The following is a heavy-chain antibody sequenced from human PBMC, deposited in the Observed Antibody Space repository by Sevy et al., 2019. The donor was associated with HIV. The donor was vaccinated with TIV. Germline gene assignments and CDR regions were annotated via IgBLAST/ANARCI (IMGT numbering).Heavy chain of an antibody. Sequence: GESLKISCAASGFTFSNAWMSWVRQAPGKGLEWVGRIKSKTDGGTTDYAAPVKGRFTISRDDSKNTLYLQMNSLKTEDTAVYYCTAVLLWFGELIFWGQGTLVTVSS. J-gene: IGHJ4*02. D-gene: IGHD3-10*01. CDR2: IKSKTDGGTT. CDR3: TAVLLWFGELIF. V-gene: IGHV3-15*01. CDR1: GFTFSNAW.